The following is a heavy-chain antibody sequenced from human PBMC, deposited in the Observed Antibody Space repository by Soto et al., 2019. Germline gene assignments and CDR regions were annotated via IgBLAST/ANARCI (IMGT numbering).Heavy chain of an antibody. CDR2: IIPKLGSA. J-gene: IGHJ4*02. CDR3: ARGGDGYTFGSVY. CDR1: GGGNLRDYR. Sequence: QVQLVQSGAEVKEPGSSVKVSCKASGGGNLRDYRTTWVRRAPGQGLAWMGGIIPKLGSANYAQNFQGRVTVTADESTNTVYMELSSLRSDDTAVYYCARGGDGYTFGSVYWGQGTPVTVSS. D-gene: IGHD2-21*01. V-gene: IGHV1-69*01.